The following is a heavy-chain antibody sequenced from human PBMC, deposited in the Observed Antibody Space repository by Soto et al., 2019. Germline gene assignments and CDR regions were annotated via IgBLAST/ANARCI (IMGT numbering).Heavy chain of an antibody. V-gene: IGHV1-46*01. CDR1: GYTFTSYG. J-gene: IGHJ4*02. CDR3: AREVGYYDSSGYYLDY. Sequence: ASVKVSCKASGYTFTSYGISWVRQAPGQGLEWMGIINPSGGSTSYAQKFQGRVTMTRDTSTSTVYMELSSLRSEDTAVYYCAREVGYYDSSGYYLDYWGQGTLVTVSS. D-gene: IGHD3-22*01. CDR2: INPSGGST.